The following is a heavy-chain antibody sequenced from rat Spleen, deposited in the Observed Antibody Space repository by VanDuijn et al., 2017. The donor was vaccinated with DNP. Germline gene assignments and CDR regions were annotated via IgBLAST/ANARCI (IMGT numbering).Heavy chain of an antibody. V-gene: IGHV5-31*01. D-gene: IGHD1-12*02. J-gene: IGHJ3*01. Sequence: ASGFIFSNYWMNWVRQAPGRGLEWVASITNTGGNIYYPESVRGRFTISRDDAKSTLYLQVNSLRSEDTATYYCARGTMMVVTPFAYWGQGTPVTVSS. CDR2: ITNTGGNI. CDR1: GFIFSNYW. CDR3: ARGTMMVVTPFAY.